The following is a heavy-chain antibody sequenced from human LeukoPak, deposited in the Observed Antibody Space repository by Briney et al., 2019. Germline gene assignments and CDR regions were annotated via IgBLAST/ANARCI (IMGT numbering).Heavy chain of an antibody. CDR1: GGSISSYY. J-gene: IGHJ3*02. V-gene: IGHV4-59*08. Sequence: SETLSLTCTVSGGSISSYYWSWIRQPPGKGLEWIGYIYYSGSTNYNPSLKSRVTISVDTSKNQFSLKLSSVTAADTAVYYCARPLSTVSWAFDIWGQGTMVTVSS. D-gene: IGHD4-17*01. CDR3: ARPLSTVSWAFDI. CDR2: IYYSGST.